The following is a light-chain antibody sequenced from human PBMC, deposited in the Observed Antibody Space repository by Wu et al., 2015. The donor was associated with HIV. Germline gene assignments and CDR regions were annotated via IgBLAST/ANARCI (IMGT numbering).Light chain of an antibody. V-gene: IGKV3-11*01. CDR2: YSS. CDR3: QERINWPQFT. Sequence: EIVLTQSPVTLSLSPGERATLSCRASHNVTNNLAWYQQSPGQPPRLLMYYSSSRATGTPARFSASGFGTDFTLTISRLEPEDFAVYYCQERINWPQFTFGPGTKVDIK. CDR1: HNVTNN. J-gene: IGKJ3*01.